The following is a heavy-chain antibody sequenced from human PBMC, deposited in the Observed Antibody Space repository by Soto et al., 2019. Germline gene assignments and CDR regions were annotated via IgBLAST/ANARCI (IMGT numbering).Heavy chain of an antibody. Sequence: EVQLVESWGGLVQPGGSLRISCAASGFTVSSNYRSWVRQAPGKGLEWVSVIYSGGSTYYADSVKGRFTISRDNSKNTLYLQMNSLRAEDTSVYYCARYYGNILDYWRQGTLVTVSS. CDR3: ARYYGNILDY. CDR1: GFTVSSNY. CDR2: IYSGGST. V-gene: IGHV3-66*01. J-gene: IGHJ4*02. D-gene: IGHD4-4*01.